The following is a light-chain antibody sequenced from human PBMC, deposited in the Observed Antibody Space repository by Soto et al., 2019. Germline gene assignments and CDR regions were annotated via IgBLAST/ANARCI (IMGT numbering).Light chain of an antibody. Sequence: EVVMTQSPATLSVSPGEGVTLSCRASQGIGDTLAWYQHKPGQTPRLLIYDTSTRATGVPARFSGSGSGTDFTLTISDVEPEDFAVYYCHQRQSWPRTFGQGTKVDIK. CDR2: DTS. CDR3: HQRQSWPRT. J-gene: IGKJ1*01. CDR1: QGIGDT. V-gene: IGKV3-15*01.